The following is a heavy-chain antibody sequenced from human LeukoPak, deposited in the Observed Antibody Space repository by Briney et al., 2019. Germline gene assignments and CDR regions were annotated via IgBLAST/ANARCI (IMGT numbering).Heavy chain of an antibody. Sequence: GGSLRLSCAASGFTFSSYWMSWVRQAPGKGLEWVANIKQDGSEKYYVDSVKGRFTFSRDNAKNSLYLQMNSLRAEDTAVYYCARAYTMYYDILTGQDAFDIWGQGTMVTVSS. CDR3: ARAYTMYYDILTGQDAFDI. J-gene: IGHJ3*02. CDR2: IKQDGSEK. CDR1: GFTFSSYW. D-gene: IGHD3-9*01. V-gene: IGHV3-7*01.